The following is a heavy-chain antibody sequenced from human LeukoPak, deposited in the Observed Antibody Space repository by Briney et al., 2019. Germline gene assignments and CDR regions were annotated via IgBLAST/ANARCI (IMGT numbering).Heavy chain of an antibody. CDR1: GFTFSSYW. CDR2: IKQDGSQK. D-gene: IGHD3-9*01. J-gene: IGHJ4*02. V-gene: IGHV3-7*03. CDR3: ATGGPWDLLKY. Sequence: GGSLRLSCAASGFTFSSYWMTWVRQAPGKGLEWVANIKQDGSQKFYLDSVKGRFTISRDNAKDSLFLQMNSLRAEDTAVCYCATGGPWDLLKYWGQGTLVTVSS.